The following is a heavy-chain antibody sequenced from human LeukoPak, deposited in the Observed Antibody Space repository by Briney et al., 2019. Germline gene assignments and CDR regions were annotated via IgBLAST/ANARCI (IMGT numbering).Heavy chain of an antibody. CDR1: GFTFSSYS. CDR3: ARTDSGSYYVHFDS. D-gene: IGHD1-26*01. CDR2: ISSSSSYI. J-gene: IGHJ4*02. Sequence: GGSLRLSCAASGFTFSSYSMNWVRQAPGKGLEWVPSISSSSSYIYYADSVKGRFTISRDNAKNSLYLHMNSLRAEDTAVYYCARTDSGSYYVHFDSWGQGTLVTVSS. V-gene: IGHV3-21*01.